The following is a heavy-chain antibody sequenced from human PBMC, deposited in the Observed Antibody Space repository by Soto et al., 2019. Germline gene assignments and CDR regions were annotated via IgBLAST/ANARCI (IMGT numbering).Heavy chain of an antibody. J-gene: IGHJ4*02. D-gene: IGHD3-16*01. CDR2: IYPHSGAT. V-gene: IGHV1-2*04. CDR3: ARGGGRGALFDY. CDR1: GYSFTDHY. Sequence: QVQLVQSGAEVKKPGASVKVSCKASGYSFTDHYMHWVRQAPGQGLEWMGWIYPHSGATKSAQKFQGWVTMTRDTSINTVYVELSSLKSDDAAVYYCARGGGRGALFDYWGQGSLVTVSS.